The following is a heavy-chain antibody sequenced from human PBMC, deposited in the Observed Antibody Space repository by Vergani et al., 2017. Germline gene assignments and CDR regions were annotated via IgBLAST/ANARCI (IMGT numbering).Heavy chain of an antibody. CDR3: AREVVAGSFYDAFDI. Sequence: EVDLVESGGGLAQPGGSLRLSCEASGITFWKFGMHWVRQGPGKGLEWVSGISWNSGAVDYADSVKGRFTISRDNAKNTLYLQMNSLRAEDTAVYYCAREVVAGSFYDAFDIWGQGTMVTVSS. V-gene: IGHV3-9*01. D-gene: IGHD6-19*01. CDR1: GITFWKFG. CDR2: ISWNSGAV. J-gene: IGHJ3*02.